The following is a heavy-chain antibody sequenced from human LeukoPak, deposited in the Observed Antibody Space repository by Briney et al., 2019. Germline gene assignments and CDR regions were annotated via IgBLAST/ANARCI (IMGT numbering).Heavy chain of an antibody. CDR3: ARASETATIVDY. CDR2: ISYRGTT. J-gene: IGHJ4*02. CDR1: GGSISSYY. Sequence: SETLSLTCTVSGGSISSYYWSWIRQPPGKGLEWIGYISYRGTTNYNPSLKSRVTISVDMSKNQFFLKLSSVTAADTAVYYCARASETATIVDYWGQGTLVTVSS. V-gene: IGHV4-59*01. D-gene: IGHD5-24*01.